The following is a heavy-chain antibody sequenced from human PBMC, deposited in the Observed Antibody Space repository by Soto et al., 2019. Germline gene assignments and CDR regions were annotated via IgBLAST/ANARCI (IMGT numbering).Heavy chain of an antibody. Sequence: PGGSLRLSCAASGVTFSGSAMHWVRLASGKGLEWVGRIRSKANSYATAYAASVKGRFTISRDDSKNTAYLQMNSLKTEDTAVYYCTLSTSPIRYFDAPIGTDVWGQGTTVTVSS. CDR2: IRSKANSYAT. V-gene: IGHV3-73*01. D-gene: IGHD3-9*01. J-gene: IGHJ6*02. CDR3: TLSTSPIRYFDAPIGTDV. CDR1: GVTFSGSA.